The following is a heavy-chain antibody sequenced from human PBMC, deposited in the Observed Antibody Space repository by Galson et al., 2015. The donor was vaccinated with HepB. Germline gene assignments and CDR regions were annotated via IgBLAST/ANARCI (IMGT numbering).Heavy chain of an antibody. CDR3: ARVEITMIVVALPDH. Sequence: SLRLSCAASGFTFSSYAMHWVRQAPGKGLEWVAVISYDGSNKYYADSVKGRFTISRDNSKNTLYLQMNSLRAEDTAVYYCARVEITMIVVALPDHWGQGTLVTVSS. V-gene: IGHV3-30-3*01. CDR2: ISYDGSNK. J-gene: IGHJ4*02. CDR1: GFTFSSYA. D-gene: IGHD3-22*01.